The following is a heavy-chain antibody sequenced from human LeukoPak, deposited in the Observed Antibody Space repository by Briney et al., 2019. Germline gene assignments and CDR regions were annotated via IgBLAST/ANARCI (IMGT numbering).Heavy chain of an antibody. Sequence: GGSLRLSCAASGFTFSTYSMNWIRQAPGKGLEWVSSISSSSSYIYYADSVKGRFTISRDNAKNSLYLQMNSLRAEDTAVYYCARWSGMAIVTSDYWGQGTLVTVSS. CDR3: ARWSGMAIVTSDY. CDR1: GFTFSTYS. J-gene: IGHJ4*02. V-gene: IGHV3-21*01. D-gene: IGHD5-24*01. CDR2: ISSSSSYI.